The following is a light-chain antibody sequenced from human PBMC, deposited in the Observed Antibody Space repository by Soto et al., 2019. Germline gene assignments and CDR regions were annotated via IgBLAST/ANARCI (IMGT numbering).Light chain of an antibody. J-gene: IGLJ2*01. Sequence: QSVLTQPASVSGSPGQSITISCTGTSSDVGRYNLVSWYQQYPGKAPKLMIYEVSKRPSGVSNRFSGSKSGNTASLSISGLQAEDEADYYCCSYAGPSTIFGGGTQLTVL. CDR2: EVS. CDR1: SSDVGRYNL. CDR3: CSYAGPSTI. V-gene: IGLV2-23*02.